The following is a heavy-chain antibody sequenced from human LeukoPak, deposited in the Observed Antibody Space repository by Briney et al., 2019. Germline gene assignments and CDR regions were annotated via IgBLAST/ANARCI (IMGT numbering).Heavy chain of an antibody. Sequence: GGSLRLSCAASGFTSSNYWVPWVRQAPGKGLVWVSRINPDGSRTDYADSVKGRFTISRDNAKNTLYLQMNSLRAEDTAVYFCARDLRGKSDYWGQGTLVTVSS. V-gene: IGHV3-74*01. CDR2: INPDGSRT. D-gene: IGHD4-23*01. J-gene: IGHJ4*02. CDR1: GFTSSNYW. CDR3: ARDLRGKSDY.